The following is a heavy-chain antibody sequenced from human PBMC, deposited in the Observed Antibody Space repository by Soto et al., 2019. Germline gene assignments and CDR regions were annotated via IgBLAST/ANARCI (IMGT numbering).Heavy chain of an antibody. V-gene: IGHV3-23*01. J-gene: IGHJ3*02. Sequence: GGSLSHCWAASGVNFRDYSMNWVRQATGKGLEWVSTTGFTGRTTYYADSVKGRFTVSRDNSKNTLDLQMSSLRAEDTARYYCGVNNYETVVGAFDIWGPGTMVTVSS. CDR3: GVNNYETVVGAFDI. D-gene: IGHD3-16*01. CDR1: GVNFRDYS. CDR2: TGFTGRTT.